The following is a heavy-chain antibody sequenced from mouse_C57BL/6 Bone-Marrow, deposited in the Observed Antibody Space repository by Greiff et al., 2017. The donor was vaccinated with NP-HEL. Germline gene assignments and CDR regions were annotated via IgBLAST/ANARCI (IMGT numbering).Heavy chain of an antibody. V-gene: IGHV14-4*01. CDR2: IDPENGDT. Sequence: VQLQQSGAELVRPGASVKLSCTASGFNIKDDYMHWVKQRPEQGLEWIGWIDPENGDTEYASKFQGKATITADTSSNTAYLQLRSLTSEDTAVYYCTTWKEYFDYWGQGTTLTVSS. CDR3: TTWKEYFDY. CDR1: GFNIKDDY. J-gene: IGHJ2*01.